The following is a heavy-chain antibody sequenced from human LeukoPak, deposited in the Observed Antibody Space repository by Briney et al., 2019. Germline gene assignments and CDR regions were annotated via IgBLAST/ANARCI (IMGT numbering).Heavy chain of an antibody. CDR3: ARDRNWERVFDY. CDR1: GFIFSNHG. D-gene: IGHD7-27*01. J-gene: IGHJ4*02. CDR2: ISGSGDST. V-gene: IGHV3-23*01. Sequence: PGGTLRLSCAASGFIFSNHGMNWVRQAPGKGLEWVSTISGSGDSTYYADSVKGRFTTSRDNSKNSLYLQMNSLRAEDTAVYYCARDRNWERVFDYWGQGTLVTVSS.